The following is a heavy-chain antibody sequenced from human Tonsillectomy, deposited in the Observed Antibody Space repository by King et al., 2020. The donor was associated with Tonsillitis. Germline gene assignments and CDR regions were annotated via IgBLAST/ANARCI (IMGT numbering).Heavy chain of an antibody. Sequence: VQLQESGPGLVKPSETLSLTCTVSGGSISSYFWSWIRQPPGKGLEWIGYIYYSGSTNYNPSLKSRVTISVDKSKNQFSLKLSSVTAADTAVYYCARHVMEYSSSSRSYYYYYGVDVWGQGTTVTVSS. CDR2: IYYSGST. CDR1: GGSISSYF. D-gene: IGHD6-6*01. CDR3: ARHVMEYSSSSRSYYYYYGVDV. J-gene: IGHJ6*02. V-gene: IGHV4-59*08.